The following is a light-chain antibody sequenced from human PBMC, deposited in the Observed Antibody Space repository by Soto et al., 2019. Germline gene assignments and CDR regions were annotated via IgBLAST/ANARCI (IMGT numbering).Light chain of an antibody. V-gene: IGKV3-20*01. J-gene: IGKJ2*01. CDR1: QSVSSSY. CDR2: GAS. Sequence: EIVLTQSPGTLSLSPGERATLSCRASQSVSSSYLAWYQQKPGQAPRLLIYGASSRATGIPDRFSGSGSGTDFTLTISRLEPEDFAVYYCQQYGSSPYTFGHCTKLEIK. CDR3: QQYGSSPYT.